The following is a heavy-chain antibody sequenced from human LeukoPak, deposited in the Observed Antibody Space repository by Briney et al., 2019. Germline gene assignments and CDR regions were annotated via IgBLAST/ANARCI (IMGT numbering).Heavy chain of an antibody. CDR2: ISYDGSNK. J-gene: IGHJ6*03. D-gene: IGHD3-22*01. Sequence: GGSLRLSCAASGFTFSRYWMSWVRQAPGKGLEWVAVISYDGSNKYYADSVKGRFTISRDNSKNTLYLQMNSLRAEDTAVYYCARDRGYYDSSGYYYYMDVWGKGTTVTVSS. CDR3: ARDRGYYDSSGYYYYMDV. V-gene: IGHV3-30*03. CDR1: GFTFSRYW.